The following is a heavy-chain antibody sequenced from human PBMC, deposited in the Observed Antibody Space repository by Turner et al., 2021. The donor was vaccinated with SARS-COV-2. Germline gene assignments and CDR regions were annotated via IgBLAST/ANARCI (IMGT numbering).Heavy chain of an antibody. CDR1: GFTFSSSW. V-gene: IGHV3-74*01. Sequence: EVQLVESGGGVVQPGGSLRLSCAASGFTFSSSWMHWVRQAPGKGLVWVSRINSDGSGTIYADSVKGRFTISRDNAKNTLYLQMNSLRADDTAVYYCATAYSGNYYYFDYWGQGTLVTVSS. CDR2: INSDGSGT. D-gene: IGHD1-26*01. CDR3: ATAYSGNYYYFDY. J-gene: IGHJ4*02.